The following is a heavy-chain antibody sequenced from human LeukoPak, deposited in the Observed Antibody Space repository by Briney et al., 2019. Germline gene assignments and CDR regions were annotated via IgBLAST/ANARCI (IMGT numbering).Heavy chain of an antibody. CDR2: ISESGSGT. CDR1: GLTFSRYA. V-gene: IGHV3-23*01. CDR3: AKDIAQGYTFGSIEQDY. D-gene: IGHD5-18*01. J-gene: IGHJ4*02. Sequence: GGSLRLSCAVSGLTFSRYAMSWVRQAPGKGLEWVSAISESGSGTYYADSVKGRFTISRDDSKDTLSLQMNSLRAEDTAVYYCAKDIAQGYTFGSIEQDYWGQGTLVTVSS.